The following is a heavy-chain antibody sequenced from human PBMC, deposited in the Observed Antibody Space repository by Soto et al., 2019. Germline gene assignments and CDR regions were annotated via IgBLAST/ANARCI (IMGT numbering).Heavy chain of an antibody. CDR2: ISGSGGST. J-gene: IGHJ6*02. Sequence: EVQLLESGGGLVQPGGSLRLSCAASGFTFSSYAMSWVRQAPGKGLEWVSAISGSGGSTYYADSVKGRFTISRDNSKNTLYLQMNSLRAEDTAVYYCAQDPSSWGRLFFMNYYGMDVWGQGTTVTVSS. D-gene: IGHD3-16*01. CDR3: AQDPSSWGRLFFMNYYGMDV. V-gene: IGHV3-23*01. CDR1: GFTFSSYA.